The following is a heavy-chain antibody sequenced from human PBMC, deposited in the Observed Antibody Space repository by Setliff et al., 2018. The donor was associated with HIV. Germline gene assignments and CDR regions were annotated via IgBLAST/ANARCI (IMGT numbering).Heavy chain of an antibody. J-gene: IGHJ6*03. CDR1: GGSISSHY. V-gene: IGHV4-59*11. D-gene: IGHD5-12*01. Sequence: KTSETLSLTCSVSGGSISSHYWGWIRQPPGRGLEWIGYIMYNEGNNFNPSLKSRVTISVDTSKNELSLRLGSVTAADSAVYYCARVGHTRGYSGYDVYYYYMDVWGEGTTVTVSS. CDR3: ARVGHTRGYSGYDVYYYYMDV. CDR2: IMYNEGN.